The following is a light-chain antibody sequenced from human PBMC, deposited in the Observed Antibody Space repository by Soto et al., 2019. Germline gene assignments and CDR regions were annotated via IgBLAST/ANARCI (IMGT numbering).Light chain of an antibody. CDR2: QVS. Sequence: DVVMTQSPLSLSVTLGQPASISCRSSQGLVYSDGNTFLNWFHQRPGQSPRRLIYQVSNRDSGVPDRFSGSGSVTDYTLTISGVEAEDVGIYYCVQGTHWPWTFGQGTKVEIK. V-gene: IGKV2-30*01. CDR1: QGLVYSDGNTF. CDR3: VQGTHWPWT. J-gene: IGKJ1*01.